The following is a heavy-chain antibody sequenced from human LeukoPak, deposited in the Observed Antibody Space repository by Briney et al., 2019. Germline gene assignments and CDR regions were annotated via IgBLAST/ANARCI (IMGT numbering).Heavy chain of an antibody. Sequence: GSLRXXCAASGXTFSSYGMHWVRQAPGKGMEWVAVISYDGSNKYYADSVKGPFTISRDNSKNTLYLQMNSLRAEDTAVYYCAKALEMATPYFDYWGQGTLVTVSS. J-gene: IGHJ4*02. CDR3: AKALEMATPYFDY. CDR1: GXTFSSYG. D-gene: IGHD5-24*01. V-gene: IGHV3-30*18. CDR2: ISYDGSNK.